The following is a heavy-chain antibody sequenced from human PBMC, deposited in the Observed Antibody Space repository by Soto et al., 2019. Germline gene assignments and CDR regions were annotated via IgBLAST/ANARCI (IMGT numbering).Heavy chain of an antibody. CDR1: GXSVSSGTYY. D-gene: IGHD6-19*01. Sequence: SXTLSLTCTVSGXSVSSGTYYWSWIRQPPGKGLEWIGYIYYSGSTNYNPSLKSRVTLSVDTSKNQFSLKLSYVTAPDTAVYYCARVLIAVAGFYFDYWGQGLLATVS. J-gene: IGHJ4*02. CDR3: ARVLIAVAGFYFDY. V-gene: IGHV4-61*01. CDR2: IYYSGST.